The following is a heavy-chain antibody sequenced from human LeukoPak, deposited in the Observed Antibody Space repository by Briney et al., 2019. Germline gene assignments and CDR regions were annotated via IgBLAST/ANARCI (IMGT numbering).Heavy chain of an antibody. CDR2: ISYDGSNK. Sequence: GRSLRLSCAASGFTFSSYAMHWVRQAPGKGLEWVAAISYDGSNKYYADSVKGRFTISRDNSKNTLYLQMNSLRAEDTAVYYCARGSRDFDYWGQGTLVTVSS. J-gene: IGHJ4*02. CDR1: GFTFSSYA. CDR3: ARGSRDFDY. V-gene: IGHV3-30-3*01. D-gene: IGHD6-6*01.